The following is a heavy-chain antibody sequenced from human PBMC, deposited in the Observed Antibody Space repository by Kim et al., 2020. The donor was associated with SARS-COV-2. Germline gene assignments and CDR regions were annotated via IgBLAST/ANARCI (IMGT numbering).Heavy chain of an antibody. CDR1: SVSISSNPYY. CDR3: GRHKALRANDAFDI. CDR2: FSYSGST. Sequence: SETLSLTCSVSSVSISSNPYYWGWIRQPPGKGLEWIGTFSYSGSTYYNPSLKSRVTISVDTSKNQFSLKLSSVTAADTAVYYCGRHKALRANDAFDIWGRGTMVTVSS. V-gene: IGHV4-39*01. J-gene: IGHJ3*02.